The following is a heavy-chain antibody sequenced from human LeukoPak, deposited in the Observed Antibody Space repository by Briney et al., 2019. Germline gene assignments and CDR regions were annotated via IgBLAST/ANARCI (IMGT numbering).Heavy chain of an antibody. Sequence: ASVKVSCKVSGYTLTELSMHWVRQAPGKGLEWMGGFDPEDGETIYAQKFQGRVTMTTDTSTSTAYMELRSLRSDDTAVYYCAASEWLVDNWFDPWGQGTLVTVSS. V-gene: IGHV1-24*01. CDR1: GYTLTELS. J-gene: IGHJ5*02. CDR3: AASEWLVDNWFDP. D-gene: IGHD6-19*01. CDR2: FDPEDGET.